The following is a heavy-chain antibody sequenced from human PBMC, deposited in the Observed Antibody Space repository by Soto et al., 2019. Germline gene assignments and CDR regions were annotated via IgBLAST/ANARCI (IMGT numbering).Heavy chain of an antibody. Sequence: EVQLLESGGGLVQPGGSLRLSCAAAGFTFSSYAMSWVRQAPGKGLEWVSAISGSGGRTYYADSVKGRFTISRDNSKNTLYLQMNSLRAEDTAVYYCAESPYSSGWYDWYFDLWGRGTLVTVSS. D-gene: IGHD6-19*01. CDR2: ISGSGGRT. J-gene: IGHJ2*01. V-gene: IGHV3-23*01. CDR3: AESPYSSGWYDWYFDL. CDR1: GFTFSSYA.